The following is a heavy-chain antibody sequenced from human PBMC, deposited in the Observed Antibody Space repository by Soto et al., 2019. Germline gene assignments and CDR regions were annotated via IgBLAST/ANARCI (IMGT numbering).Heavy chain of an antibody. CDR2: TYYRSKWYN. J-gene: IGHJ4*02. D-gene: IGHD6-13*01. CDR1: GDSVSSNSAA. CDR3: ARVPALAAAGPFDH. Sequence: SETLSLTCAISGDSVSSNSAAWSWVGQSPSRGLEWLGRTYYRSKWYNDYAESVKSRITINPDTSKNQFSLQLNSVTPEDTAVYYCARVPALAAAGPFDHWGQGTLVTVSS. V-gene: IGHV6-1*01.